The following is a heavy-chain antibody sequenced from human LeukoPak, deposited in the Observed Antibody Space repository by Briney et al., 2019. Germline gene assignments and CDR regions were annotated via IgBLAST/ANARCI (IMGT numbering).Heavy chain of an antibody. CDR3: ATKNGGQWLRSSFDY. V-gene: IGHV3-23*01. J-gene: IGHJ4*02. CDR2: ISGSGGST. CDR1: GFTFSSYA. D-gene: IGHD5-12*01. Sequence: PGGSLRLSCAASGFTFSSYAMSWVRQAPGKGLEWVSAISGSGGSTYYADSVKGRFTISRDNSKNTLYLQMNSLRAEDTAVYYCATKNGGQWLRSSFDYWGQGTLVTVSS.